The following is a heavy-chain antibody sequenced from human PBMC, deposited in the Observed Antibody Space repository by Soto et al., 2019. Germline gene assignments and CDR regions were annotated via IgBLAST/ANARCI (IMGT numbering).Heavy chain of an antibody. J-gene: IGHJ4*02. CDR2: ISSSSSYI. CDR3: AKDLYSSSWRYYFDY. CDR1: GFTFSSYS. D-gene: IGHD6-13*01. Sequence: GSLRLSCAASGFTFSSYSMNWVRQGPGKGLEWVSSISSSSSYIYYADSVKGRFTISRDNSKNTLYLQMNSLRAEDTAVYYCAKDLYSSSWRYYFDYWGQGTLVTVSS. V-gene: IGHV3-21*04.